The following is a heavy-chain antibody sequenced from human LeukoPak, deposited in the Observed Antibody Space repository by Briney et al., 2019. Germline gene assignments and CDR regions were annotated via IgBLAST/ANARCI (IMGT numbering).Heavy chain of an antibody. CDR2: ITSSSTYI. Sequence: GGSLRLSCAASGFTFSSYTMNWVRQAPGKGLEWVSSITSSSTYIYYADSVKGRFTISRDNAKNSLYLQMNSLRAEDTAVYYCARDRNYDYIWGSYRPDYFDYWGQGTLVTVFS. V-gene: IGHV3-21*01. CDR3: ARDRNYDYIWGSYRPDYFDY. J-gene: IGHJ4*02. CDR1: GFTFSSYT. D-gene: IGHD3-16*02.